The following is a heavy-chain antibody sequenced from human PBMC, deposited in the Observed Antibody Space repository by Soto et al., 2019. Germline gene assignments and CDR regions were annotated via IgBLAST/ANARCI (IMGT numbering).Heavy chain of an antibody. V-gene: IGHV5-51*01. CDR3: TRDLDYGGNSNSIDI. D-gene: IGHD4-17*01. Sequence: GESLKISCKGSGYSFTSYWIGWVRQMPGKGLEWMGIIYPGDSDARYSPSFQGQVTISADKSISTAYLQWSSLKASDTAMYYCTRDLDYGGNSNSIDIWGQGTMVTVSS. CDR2: IYPGDSDA. J-gene: IGHJ3*02. CDR1: GYSFTSYW.